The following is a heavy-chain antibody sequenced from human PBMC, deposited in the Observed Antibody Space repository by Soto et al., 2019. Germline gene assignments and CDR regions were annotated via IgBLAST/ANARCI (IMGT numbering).Heavy chain of an antibody. J-gene: IGHJ4*02. CDR1: GYTFSNYG. Sequence: QVQLVQSGAEVKKPGASVKVSCKASGYTFSNYGISWVRQAPGQGLEWMGWISAYNGNTKYAQKLQGRVTMTTDTSTSTAHMALRSLRSADTAVYYCARDSPPVDYWGQGTLVTVSS. V-gene: IGHV1-18*01. CDR3: ARDSPPVDY. CDR2: ISAYNGNT.